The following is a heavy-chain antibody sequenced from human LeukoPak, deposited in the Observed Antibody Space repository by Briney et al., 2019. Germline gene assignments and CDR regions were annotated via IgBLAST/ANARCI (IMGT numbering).Heavy chain of an antibody. J-gene: IGHJ5*02. D-gene: IGHD2-21*01. CDR1: GFTFSSYA. V-gene: IGHV3-23*01. Sequence: GGSLRLSCAASGFTFSSYAMSWVSQAPGKGLEWVSAISGSGGSTYYADSVKGRFTISRDNSKNSLYLQMNSLRAEDTAVYYCAKLYCGGDCYSFNWFDPWGQGTLVTVSS. CDR2: ISGSGGST. CDR3: AKLYCGGDCYSFNWFDP.